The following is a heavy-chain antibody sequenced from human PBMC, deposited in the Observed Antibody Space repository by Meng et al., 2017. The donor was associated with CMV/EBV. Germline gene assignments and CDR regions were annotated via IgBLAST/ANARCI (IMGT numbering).Heavy chain of an antibody. J-gene: IGHJ4*02. D-gene: IGHD2-2*01. V-gene: IGHV3-30*02. Sequence: GESLKISCAASGFTFYSYGMHWVRQAPGQGLEWAAFIRFDGSTNYYADSVKGRFIISRDNSKYTLYLQMDRLRAEDTAVYFCAKDIGYCSKNFCDRYFDSWGQGTLVTVSS. CDR1: GFTFYSYG. CDR3: AKDIGYCSKNFCDRYFDS. CDR2: IRFDGSTN.